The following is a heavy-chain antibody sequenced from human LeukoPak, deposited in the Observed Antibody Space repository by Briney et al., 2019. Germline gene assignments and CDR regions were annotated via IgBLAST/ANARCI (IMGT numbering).Heavy chain of an antibody. J-gene: IGHJ3*02. CDR2: IIPILGIA. CDR1: GGTFSSYA. V-gene: IGHV1-69*04. D-gene: IGHD1-7*01. CDR3: ARLARTTGDAFDI. Sequence: SVKVSCKASGGTFSSYAISWVRQAPGQGLEWMGRIIPILGIANYAQKFQGRATITADKSTSTAYMELSSLRSEDTAVYYCARLARTTGDAFDIWGQGTMVTVSS.